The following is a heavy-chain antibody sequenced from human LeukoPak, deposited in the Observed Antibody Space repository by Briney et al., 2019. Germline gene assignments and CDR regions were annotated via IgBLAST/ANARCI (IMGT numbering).Heavy chain of an antibody. CDR1: GGSISGYY. V-gene: IGHV4-59*10. Sequence: PLETLSLTCTVYGGSISGYYWSWIRQPAGEWLEWIGRISTTGSTTYNTPPTTRASISVDASRNQFSLKLTSVTAADTAVYYCARGPYYDSLTGYYKRDSWFDPWGQGTLVTVSS. J-gene: IGHJ5*02. CDR3: ARGPYYDSLTGYYKRDSWFDP. CDR2: ISTTGST. D-gene: IGHD3-9*01.